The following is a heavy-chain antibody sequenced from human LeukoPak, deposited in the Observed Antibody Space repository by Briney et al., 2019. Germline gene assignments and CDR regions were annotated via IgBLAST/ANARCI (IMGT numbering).Heavy chain of an antibody. V-gene: IGHV3-23*01. CDR1: GFTFSNYA. CDR2: ISGSGGST. Sequence: GGSLRLSCAASGFTFSNYAMSWVRQAPGKGLEWGSAISGSGGSTYYADSVKGRFTISRDNSKNTLYLQMNSLRAEGTAVYYCAKNSGSYDLHYWGQGTLVTVSS. J-gene: IGHJ4*02. D-gene: IGHD1-26*01. CDR3: AKNSGSYDLHY.